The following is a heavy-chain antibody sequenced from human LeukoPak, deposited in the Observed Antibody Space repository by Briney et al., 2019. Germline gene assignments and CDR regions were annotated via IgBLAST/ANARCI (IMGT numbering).Heavy chain of an antibody. D-gene: IGHD4-23*01. J-gene: IGHJ5*02. V-gene: IGHV1-8*01. CDR1: GYTLTNYD. CDR3: ARDYGGNSGWFDP. Sequence: GASVKVSCKASGYTLTNYDINWVRQATGQGLGWMGWMKPKSGETGYAEKFQGRATMTRDTSINTAYMELSSLTSEDTAVYYCARDYGGNSGWFDPWGQGTLVTVSS. CDR2: MKPKSGET.